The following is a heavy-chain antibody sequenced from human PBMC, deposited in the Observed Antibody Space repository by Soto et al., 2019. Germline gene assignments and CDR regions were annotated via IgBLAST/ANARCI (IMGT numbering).Heavy chain of an antibody. V-gene: IGHV4-38-2*01. CDR2: LFHTGST. CDR1: AYSISSGYY. Sequence: SETLSLTCAVSAYSISSGYYWGWIRQPPGKGLEWIGSLFHTGSTYYNPSLKSRVTISVDTSKNQFSLNLTSVTAADTAVYYCATQNSSSWYGYFDYWGQGTLVTVSS. CDR3: ATQNSSSWYGYFDY. J-gene: IGHJ4*02. D-gene: IGHD6-13*01.